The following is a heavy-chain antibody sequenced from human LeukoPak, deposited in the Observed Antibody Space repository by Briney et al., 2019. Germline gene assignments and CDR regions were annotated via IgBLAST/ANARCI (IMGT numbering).Heavy chain of an antibody. CDR3: ARDLDQADYYDSSGYGYGMDV. Sequence: ASVKVSCKASGYTFTSYAMHWVRQAPGQRLEWMGWINAGNGNTKYSQKFQGRVTITRDTSASTAYMELSSLRSEDTAVYYCARDLDQADYYDSSGYGYGMDVWGQGTTVTVSS. CDR1: GYTFTSYA. V-gene: IGHV1-3*01. CDR2: INAGNGNT. D-gene: IGHD3-22*01. J-gene: IGHJ6*02.